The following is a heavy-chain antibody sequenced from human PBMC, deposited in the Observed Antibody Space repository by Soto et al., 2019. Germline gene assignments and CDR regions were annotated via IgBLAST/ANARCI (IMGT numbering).Heavy chain of an antibody. CDR2: ISSSSSYI. V-gene: IGHV3-21*01. D-gene: IGHD6-19*01. J-gene: IGHJ4*02. CDR3: ARDDGGSGWSNDY. Sequence: EVQLVESGGGPVKPGGSLRLSCAASGFTFSSYSMNWVRQAPGKGLEWVSSISSSSSYIYYADSVKGRFTISKDNAKNSRYLQMNSLSAEDTAVYYCARDDGGSGWSNDYWGQGTLVTVSS. CDR1: GFTFSSYS.